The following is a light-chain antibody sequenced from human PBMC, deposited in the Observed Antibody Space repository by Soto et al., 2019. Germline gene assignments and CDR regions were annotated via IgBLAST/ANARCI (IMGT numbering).Light chain of an antibody. CDR1: QSVSSSY. Sequence: EIVLTQSPGTLSLSPGERATLSCRASQSVSSSYLAWYQQKPGQAPRLLIYGASSRATGIPDRFSGSGSGTAFTLTISRLEPEDFAVYYCQQYGSSPTFGQGTKVEIK. CDR2: GAS. CDR3: QQYGSSPT. V-gene: IGKV3-20*01. J-gene: IGKJ1*01.